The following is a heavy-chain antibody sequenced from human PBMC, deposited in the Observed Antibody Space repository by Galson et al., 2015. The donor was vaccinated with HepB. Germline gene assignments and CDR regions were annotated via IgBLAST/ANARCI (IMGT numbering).Heavy chain of an antibody. CDR3: VRDLGTYYFGSGSLED. Sequence: TLSLTCTVSGASISSGDDYWTWIRQPPGKGLEWIGYTYHSGRTYYNPSLQSRVSISIGRSQNPFSLTLNSVTAADPAVYYCVRDLGTYYFGSGSLEDWGQGTLVTVSS. J-gene: IGHJ4*02. CDR2: TYHSGRT. D-gene: IGHD3-10*01. CDR1: GASISSGDDY. V-gene: IGHV4-30-4*01.